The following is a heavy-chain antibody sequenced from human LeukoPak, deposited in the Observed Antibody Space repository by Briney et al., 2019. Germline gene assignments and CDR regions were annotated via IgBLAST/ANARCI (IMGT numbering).Heavy chain of an antibody. J-gene: IGHJ4*02. CDR3: ARAEGYCSSTSCYSLDY. CDR2: IIPIFGTA. V-gene: IGHV1-69*01. CDR1: GGTFSSYA. D-gene: IGHD2-2*02. Sequence: SVKVSCKASGGTFSSYAISWMRQAPGQGLEWMEGIIPIFGTANYARKFQGRVTITADESTSTAYMELSSLRSEDTAVYYCARAEGYCSSTSCYSLDYWGQGTLVTVSS.